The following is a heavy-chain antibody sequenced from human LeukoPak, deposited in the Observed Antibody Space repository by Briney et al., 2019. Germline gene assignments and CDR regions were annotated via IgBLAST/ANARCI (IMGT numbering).Heavy chain of an antibody. CDR2: IYYSGST. J-gene: IGHJ4*02. CDR1: GGSISSYY. V-gene: IGHV4-59*12. Sequence: SETLSLTCTVSGGSISSYYWSWIRQPPGKGLEWIGYIYYSGSTNYNPSLKSRVTISVDTSKNQFSLKLSSVTAADTAVYYCAREMKRYSSGPEGYWGQGTLVTVSS. D-gene: IGHD2-15*01. CDR3: AREMKRYSSGPEGY.